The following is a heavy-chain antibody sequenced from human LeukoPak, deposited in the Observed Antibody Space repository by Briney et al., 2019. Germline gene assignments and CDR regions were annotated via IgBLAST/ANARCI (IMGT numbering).Heavy chain of an antibody. D-gene: IGHD1-26*01. CDR3: ARISRQWELDAFDI. J-gene: IGHJ3*02. Sequence: PSETLSLTCSVSGYSISSGSYWGWIRQPPGKVLEWIGCIYHSGSTYYNPSLKSRVTISVDTSKNQFSLKLNSVTAADTAVYYCARISRQWELDAFDIWGQGTMVTVSS. CDR1: GYSISSGSY. CDR2: IYHSGST. V-gene: IGHV4-38-2*01.